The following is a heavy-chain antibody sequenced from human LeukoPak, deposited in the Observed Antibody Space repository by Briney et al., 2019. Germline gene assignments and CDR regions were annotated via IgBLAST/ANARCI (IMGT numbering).Heavy chain of an antibody. Sequence: SETLSLTCTASGGSISIYYWSWIRQPPGKGLEWIGYIYYSGSTNYNPSLKSRVTISVDTSKNQFSLKLSSVTAADTAVYYCAREVRGQLGYFDYWGQGTLVTVSS. J-gene: IGHJ4*02. V-gene: IGHV4-59*01. CDR1: GGSISIYY. CDR2: IYYSGST. D-gene: IGHD6-13*01. CDR3: AREVRGQLGYFDY.